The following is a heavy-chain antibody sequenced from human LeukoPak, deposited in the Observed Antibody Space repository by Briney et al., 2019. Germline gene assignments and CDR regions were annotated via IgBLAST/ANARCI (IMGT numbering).Heavy chain of an antibody. CDR1: GFTFSNYG. J-gene: IGHJ4*02. D-gene: IGHD1-7*01. CDR3: ARDYSHWNYVRLYY. CDR2: IRYDGSNK. V-gene: IGHV3-30*02. Sequence: GGSLRLSCAASGFTFSNYGMHWVRQAPGKGLEWVAFIRYDGSNKYYADSVKGRFTISRDNSKNTLYLQMNSLRAEDTAVYYCARDYSHWNYVRLYYWGQGTLVTVSS.